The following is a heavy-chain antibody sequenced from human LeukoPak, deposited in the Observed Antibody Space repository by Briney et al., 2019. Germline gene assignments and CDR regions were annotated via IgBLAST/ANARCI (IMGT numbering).Heavy chain of an antibody. CDR3: ARTATSSGYSYDY. CDR1: GFTFSSYS. D-gene: IGHD3-22*01. CDR2: ISSSSSTI. V-gene: IGHV3-48*01. Sequence: GGSLRLSCAASGFTFSSYSMNWVRQAPGKGLEWVSYISSSSSTIYYADSVKGRFTISRDNAKNSLYLQMNSLRAEDTAVYYCARTATSSGYSYDYWGQGTLVTVSS. J-gene: IGHJ4*02.